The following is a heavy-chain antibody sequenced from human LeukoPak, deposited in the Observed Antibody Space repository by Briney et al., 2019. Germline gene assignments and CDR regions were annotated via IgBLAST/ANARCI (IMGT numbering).Heavy chain of an antibody. CDR2: IYTSGST. D-gene: IGHD5-18*01. Sequence: SETLSLTCTVSGGSISSYYWSWIRQPAGKGLEWIGRIYTSGSTNYNPSLKSRVTMSVDTSKNQFSLKLSSVTAADTAVYYCARTRRSADTAMAFDYWGQGTLVTVSS. CDR3: ARTRRSADTAMAFDY. CDR1: GGSISSYY. J-gene: IGHJ4*02. V-gene: IGHV4-4*07.